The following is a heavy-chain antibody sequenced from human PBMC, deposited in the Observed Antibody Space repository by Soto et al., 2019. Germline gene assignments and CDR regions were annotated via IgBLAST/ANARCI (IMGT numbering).Heavy chain of an antibody. J-gene: IGHJ4*02. D-gene: IGHD6-13*01. CDR2: INPKSGVT. CDR3: ARGPKQTPRHSNSWFVPDY. V-gene: IGHV1-2*02. Sequence: QLHLVQSGAEVKKPGASVRVSCKASGYTFPDSSIHWVRQAPGQGLEWMGWINPKSGVTNSAQKCQGRITMTRDTSITTAYLELSSLRSDDTAVYYCARGPKQTPRHSNSWFVPDYWGQGSLVTVSS. CDR1: GYTFPDSS.